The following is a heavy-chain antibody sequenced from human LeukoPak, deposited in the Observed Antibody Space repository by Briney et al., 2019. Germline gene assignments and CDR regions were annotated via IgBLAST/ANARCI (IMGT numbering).Heavy chain of an antibody. CDR2: IYYSGST. V-gene: IGHV4-31*03. CDR3: ARGFSGGCQYFQH. J-gene: IGHJ1*01. D-gene: IGHD2-15*01. CDR1: GGSISSGGYY. Sequence: SQTLSLTCTVSGGSISSGGYYWSWIRQHPGKGLEWIGYIYYSGSTYYNPSLKSRVTISVDTSKNQFSLKLSSVTAADTAVYYCARGFSGGCQYFQHWGQGTLVTVSS.